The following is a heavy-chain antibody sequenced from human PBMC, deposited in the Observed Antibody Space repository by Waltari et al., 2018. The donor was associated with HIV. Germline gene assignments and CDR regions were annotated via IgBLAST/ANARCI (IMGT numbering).Heavy chain of an antibody. CDR1: GLTFSTYT. D-gene: IGHD3-10*01. CDR2: IGGSSIHI. V-gene: IGHV3-21*01. J-gene: IGHJ1*01. CDR3: TTAPRGNGSGR. Sequence: VEVVESGGGLVKPGGSLSLSCLTYGLTFSTYTINWVRQPPGQGLEWVASIGGSSIHINYADSVRGRFTLSRDNAKNSVYLQMNRLRGEDTAVYYCTTAPRGNGSGRWGQGTLVSVSS.